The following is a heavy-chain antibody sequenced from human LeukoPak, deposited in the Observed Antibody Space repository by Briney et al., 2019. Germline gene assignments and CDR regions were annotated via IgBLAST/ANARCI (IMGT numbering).Heavy chain of an antibody. CDR3: AVVRGVISDY. V-gene: IGHV3-23*01. CDR1: GFTFSSYA. CDR2: ISGSGGST. D-gene: IGHD3-10*01. Sequence: GGSLRLSCAASGFTFSSYAMSWVRQAPGKGLEWVSAISGSGGSTYYADSVKGRFTISRDNSKNTPYLQMNSLRAEDTAVYYCAVVRGVISDYWGQGTLVTVSS. J-gene: IGHJ4*02.